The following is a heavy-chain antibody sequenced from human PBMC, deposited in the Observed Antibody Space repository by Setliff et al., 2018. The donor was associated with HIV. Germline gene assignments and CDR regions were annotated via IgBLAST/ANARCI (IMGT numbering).Heavy chain of an antibody. CDR1: GGSFSAYY. J-gene: IGHJ6*03. CDR3: ARDKGYYYMDV. CDR2: INHSGST. Sequence: SETLSLTCAVYGGSFSAYYWSWIRQPPGKGLEWIGEINHSGSTNYNPSLKTRVTIMVDTSNNQFSLRLSSVTAADTAVYYCARDKGYYYMDVWGQGALVTVSS. V-gene: IGHV4-34*01.